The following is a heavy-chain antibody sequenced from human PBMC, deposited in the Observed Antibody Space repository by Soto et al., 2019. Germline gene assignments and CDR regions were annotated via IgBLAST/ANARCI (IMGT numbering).Heavy chain of an antibody. CDR2: IWYDGSNK. Sequence: QVQLVESGGGVVQPGRSLRLSCAASGFTFSSYGMHWVRQAPGKGLEWVAVIWYDGSNKYYADSVKGRFTISRDNSKNTQYLQMNSLRAEDKAVYYGARELVGSGSYYRVLDVWGQGTTVTVSS. CDR3: ARELVGSGSYYRVLDV. V-gene: IGHV3-33*01. J-gene: IGHJ6*02. D-gene: IGHD3-10*01. CDR1: GFTFSSYG.